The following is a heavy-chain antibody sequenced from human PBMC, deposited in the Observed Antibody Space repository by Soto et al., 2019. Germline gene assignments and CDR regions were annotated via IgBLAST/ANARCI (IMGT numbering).Heavy chain of an antibody. CDR1: GFTFSSYS. CDR3: ARAVVPAAIGYYYYYMDV. Sequence: EVQLVESGGGLVKPGGSLRLSCAASGFTFSSYSMNWVRQAPGKGLEWVSSISSSSSYIYYADSVKGRFTISRDNAKNSLYLQMNSLRAEDTAVYYCARAVVPAAIGYYYYYMDVWGKGTPVTVSS. V-gene: IGHV3-21*01. CDR2: ISSSSSYI. D-gene: IGHD2-2*01. J-gene: IGHJ6*03.